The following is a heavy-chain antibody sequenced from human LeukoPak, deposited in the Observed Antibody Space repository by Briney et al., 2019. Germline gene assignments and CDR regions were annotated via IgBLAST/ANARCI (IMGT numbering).Heavy chain of an antibody. V-gene: IGHV3-7*01. CDR2: TKEDGSEK. D-gene: IGHD1-26*01. CDR3: VRDDSRYGGSPGY. J-gene: IGHJ4*02. CDR1: GFTFSMHW. Sequence: GGSLRLSCAASGFTFSMHWMSWVRQAPGKGLEWVANTKEDGSEKYYVDSVTGRFTISRDSAKNSLYLQMNSLRAEDTAVYYCVRDDSRYGGSPGYWGQGTLVIV.